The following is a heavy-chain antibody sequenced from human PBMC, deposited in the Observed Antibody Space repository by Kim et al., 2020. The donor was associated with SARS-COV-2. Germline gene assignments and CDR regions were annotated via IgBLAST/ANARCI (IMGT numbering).Heavy chain of an antibody. Sequence: GGSLRLSCAASGFTFSSYAMSWVRQAPGKGLEWVSAISGSGGSTYYADSVKGRFTISRDNSKNTLYLQMNSLRAEDTAVYYCAGYCTGGVCYPYYYYMDVWGKGTTVTVSS. CDR1: GFTFSSYA. CDR2: ISGSGGST. CDR3: AGYCTGGVCYPYYYYMDV. V-gene: IGHV3-23*01. J-gene: IGHJ6*03. D-gene: IGHD2-8*02.